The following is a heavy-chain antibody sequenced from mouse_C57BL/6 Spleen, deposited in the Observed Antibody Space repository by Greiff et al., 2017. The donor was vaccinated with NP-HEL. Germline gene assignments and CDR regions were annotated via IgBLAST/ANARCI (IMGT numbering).Heavy chain of an antibody. CDR1: GYAFTNYL. Sequence: QVTLKESGAELVRPGTSVKVSCKASGYAFTNYLIEWVKQRPGQGLEWIGVINPGSGGTNYNEKFKGKATLTADKSSSTAYMQLSSLTSEDSAVYFCARGGDDYLFAYWGQGTLVTVSA. J-gene: IGHJ3*01. D-gene: IGHD2-4*01. V-gene: IGHV1-54*01. CDR3: ARGGDDYLFAY. CDR2: INPGSGGT.